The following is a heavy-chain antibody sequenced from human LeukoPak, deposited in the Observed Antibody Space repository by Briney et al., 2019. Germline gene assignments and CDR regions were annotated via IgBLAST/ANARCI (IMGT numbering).Heavy chain of an antibody. D-gene: IGHD3-10*01. CDR2: INHSGST. CDR1: GGSFSGYY. CDR3: ARVTPPLWFGELPEFQH. Sequence: PSETLSLTCAVYGGSFSGYYWSWIRQPPGKGLEWIGEINHSGSTNYNPSLKSRVTISVDTSKNQFSLKLSSVTAADTAVYYCARVTPPLWFGELPEFQHWGQGTPVTVSS. J-gene: IGHJ1*01. V-gene: IGHV4-34*01.